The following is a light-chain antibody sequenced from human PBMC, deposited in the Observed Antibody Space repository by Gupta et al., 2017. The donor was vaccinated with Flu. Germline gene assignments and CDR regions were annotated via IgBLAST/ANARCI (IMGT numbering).Light chain of an antibody. CDR1: QSVSSRS. J-gene: IGKJ3*01. V-gene: IGKV3-20*01. Sequence: GPLSLSPGERATLSCKTSQSVSSRSLAWYQQKPGQTPRLLIHDASRRATGIPDRFSGSGSGTDFTLTISRLEPEDFAVYYCQHYGSFSFTFGPGTKVDIK. CDR2: DAS. CDR3: QHYGSFSFT.